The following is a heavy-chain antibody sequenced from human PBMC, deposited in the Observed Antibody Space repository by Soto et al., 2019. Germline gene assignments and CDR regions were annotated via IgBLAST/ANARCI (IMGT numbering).Heavy chain of an antibody. V-gene: IGHV3-48*03. CDR1: GFTFSSYE. J-gene: IGHJ4*02. Sequence: HPGGSLRLSCAASGFTFSSYEMNWVRQAPGKGLEWVSYISSSGSTIYYADSVKGRFTISRDNAKNSLYLQMNSLRAEDTAVYYCARDSLGVVITHPFDYWGQGTLVTVSS. CDR2: ISSSGSTI. D-gene: IGHD3-3*01. CDR3: ARDSLGVVITHPFDY.